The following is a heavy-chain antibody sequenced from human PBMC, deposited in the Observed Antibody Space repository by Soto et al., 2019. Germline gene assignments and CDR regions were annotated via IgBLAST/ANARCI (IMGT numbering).Heavy chain of an antibody. CDR1: GFTFSSYG. Sequence: QVQLVESGGGVVQPGRSLRLSCAASGFTFSSYGMHWVRQAPGKGLEWVAVISYDGSNKYYADSVKGRFTISRDNSKNTLYLQMNSLRAEDTAVYYCAREQSSPKYGMDVWGQGTTVTVSS. D-gene: IGHD6-13*01. J-gene: IGHJ6*02. CDR3: AREQSSPKYGMDV. CDR2: ISYDGSNK. V-gene: IGHV3-30*03.